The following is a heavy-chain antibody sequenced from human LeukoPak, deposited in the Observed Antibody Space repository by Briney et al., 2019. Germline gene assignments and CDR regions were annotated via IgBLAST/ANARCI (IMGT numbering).Heavy chain of an antibody. CDR1: GFTFNNYA. CDR3: AINTSGRYFDY. D-gene: IGHD3-22*01. CDR2: IGSSGDST. Sequence: PGGSLRLSCAASGFTFNNYAMSWVRQAPGKGLEWVSAIGSSGDSTYYADSVKGRFAISRDNSKDTLFLQMNSLRVEDSAVYYCAINTSGRYFDYWGQGTLVTVSS. V-gene: IGHV3-23*01. J-gene: IGHJ4*02.